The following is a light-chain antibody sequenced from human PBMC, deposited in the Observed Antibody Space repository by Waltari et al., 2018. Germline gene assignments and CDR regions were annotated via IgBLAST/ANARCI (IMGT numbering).Light chain of an antibody. CDR2: EVS. Sequence: LMTQSPLFLSVTPGQPASISCKSSQSLLHSDGNTYLNWYLQKPGQSPQLLLYEVSSRFSGVSDRFSGSGSGTDVTLHISRVEVEDVGVYYCMQSIPLPLTFGGGTQLET. CDR1: QSLLHSDGNTY. J-gene: IGKJ4*01. CDR3: MQSIPLPLT. V-gene: IGKV2D-29*02.